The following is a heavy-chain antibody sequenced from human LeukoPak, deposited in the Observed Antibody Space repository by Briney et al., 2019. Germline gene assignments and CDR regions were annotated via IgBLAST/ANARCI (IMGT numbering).Heavy chain of an antibody. Sequence: SQTLSLACAISGDSVSNNRADWNWIRQSPSRGLEWLGRTYYRSKWYNDYALSVKSRITINPDTSKNQFSLQLNSVTPEDTAVYYCARIATVTQDDYWGQGTLVTVSS. D-gene: IGHD4-17*01. J-gene: IGHJ4*02. CDR2: TYYRSKWYN. V-gene: IGHV6-1*01. CDR3: ARIATVTQDDY. CDR1: GDSVSNNRAD.